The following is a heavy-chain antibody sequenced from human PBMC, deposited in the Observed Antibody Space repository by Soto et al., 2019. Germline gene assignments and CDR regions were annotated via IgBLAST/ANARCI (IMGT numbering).Heavy chain of an antibody. Sequence: PSETLSLTCAVSGGSFSTSYYWAWIRQPPGKGLEWIGSLSYTGATFYNPSFKSRVTISVDTSKRRFSLRVNSVTPSDTASYYCTRLVWGITGTPGRPVGWFDPWGQGTLVTV. CDR2: LSYTGAT. J-gene: IGHJ5*02. V-gene: IGHV4-39*02. D-gene: IGHD1-20*01. CDR1: GGSFSTSYY. CDR3: TRLVWGITGTPGRPVGWFDP.